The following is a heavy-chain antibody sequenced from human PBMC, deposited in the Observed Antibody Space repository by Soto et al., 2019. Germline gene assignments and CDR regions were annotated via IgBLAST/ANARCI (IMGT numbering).Heavy chain of an antibody. CDR2: IIPIFGTA. Sequence: QVQLVQSGAEVKKPGSSVKVSCKASGGTFSSYAISWVRQAPGQGLEWMGGIIPIFGTANYAQKFQGRVTITADESTSTAYMELSSLRSEDMAVYYCARVKGYCSSTSCLARGMDVWGQGTTVTVSS. D-gene: IGHD2-2*01. CDR3: ARVKGYCSSTSCLARGMDV. J-gene: IGHJ6*02. CDR1: GGTFSSYA. V-gene: IGHV1-69*01.